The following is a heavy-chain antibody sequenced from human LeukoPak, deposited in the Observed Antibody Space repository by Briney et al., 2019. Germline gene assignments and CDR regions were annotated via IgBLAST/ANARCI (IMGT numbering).Heavy chain of an antibody. CDR1: GYTFTGYY. D-gene: IGHD3-10*01. CDR3: ARDKPTRSGGSGSYYAH. Sequence: ASVKVSCRASGYTFTGYYMHWMRQAPGQGLEWMGWINPNNGGTSYAQKFQGRVTMTRDTSITTAYMELHNLRSDDTAVYYCARDKPTRSGGSGSYYAHWGQGTLVTVSS. V-gene: IGHV1-2*02. CDR2: INPNNGGT. J-gene: IGHJ4*02.